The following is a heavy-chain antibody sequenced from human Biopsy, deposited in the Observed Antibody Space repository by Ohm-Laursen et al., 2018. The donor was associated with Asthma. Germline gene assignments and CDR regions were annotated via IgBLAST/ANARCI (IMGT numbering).Heavy chain of an antibody. CDR3: VRGSSSWHHGPFHYYYGLDV. CDR2: IYYSGTT. V-gene: IGHV4-39*01. CDR1: GGYMRSGNYY. J-gene: IGHJ6*02. Sequence: SETLSLTCCLSSGSGGYMRSGNYYWGWIRQPPGKGLEWIGSIYYSGTTYYNTSLESRVTVSADTSKNQFSLKLTSVTAADTAVYYCVRGSSSWHHGPFHYYYGLDVWGQGTTATVSS. D-gene: IGHD6-13*01.